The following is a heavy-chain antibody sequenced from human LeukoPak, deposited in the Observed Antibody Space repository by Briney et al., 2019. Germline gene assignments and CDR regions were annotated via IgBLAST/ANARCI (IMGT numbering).Heavy chain of an antibody. CDR3: AGISGYDLYFDY. CDR2: VYYSGNT. Sequence: SETLSLTCAVSGGSISSNNYYWGWIRQPPGKGLEWIGSVYYSGNTYYNPSLKSRVTISVDTSKNQFSLKLSSVTAADTAVYYCAGISGYDLYFDYWGQGTLVIVSS. J-gene: IGHJ4*02. CDR1: GGSISSNNYY. D-gene: IGHD5-12*01. V-gene: IGHV4-39*01.